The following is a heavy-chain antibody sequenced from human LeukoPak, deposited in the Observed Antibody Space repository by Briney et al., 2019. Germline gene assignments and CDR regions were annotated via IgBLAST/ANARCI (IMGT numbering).Heavy chain of an antibody. V-gene: IGHV4-30-2*01. CDR1: GGSISSGGYS. CDR3: AIKDEYYGSGSYSY. CDR2: IYHSGST. D-gene: IGHD3-10*01. Sequence: SETLSLTCSVSGGSISSGGYSWRWIRQPPGKGLEWIGYIYHSGSTYYNPSLKSRVTISVDRSKNQFSLKLSSVTAADTAVYYCAIKDEYYGSGSYSYWGQGTLVTVSS. J-gene: IGHJ4*02.